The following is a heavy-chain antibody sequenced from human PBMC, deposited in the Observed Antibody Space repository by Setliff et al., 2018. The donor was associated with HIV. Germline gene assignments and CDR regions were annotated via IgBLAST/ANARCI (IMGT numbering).Heavy chain of an antibody. CDR2: IYYSGTT. Sequence: SETLSLTCTVSGDSVSSASYYWSWIRQPPGKVLEWIGYIYYSGTTKYNPSLKSRVTISVDTSKNQFSLKLSSVTAADTAVYYCASEAWTSYRSSSGYYYYYMDVWGKGTTVTVS. CDR3: ASEAWTSYRSSSGYYYYYMDV. D-gene: IGHD6-6*01. J-gene: IGHJ6*03. CDR1: GDSVSSASYY. V-gene: IGHV4-61*01.